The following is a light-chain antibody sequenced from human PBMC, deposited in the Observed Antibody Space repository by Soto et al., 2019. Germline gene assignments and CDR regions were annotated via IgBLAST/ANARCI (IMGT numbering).Light chain of an antibody. CDR3: QQYNNWPPYT. Sequence: EIVMTQSPATLSVSPGERATLSCRASQRVSSNLAWYQQKPGQAPRLLIYGASTRATGIPARFSGSGSETEFTLTISSLQSEDFAGYYCQQYNNWPPYTFGQGTKLEIK. V-gene: IGKV3-15*01. J-gene: IGKJ2*01. CDR2: GAS. CDR1: QRVSSN.